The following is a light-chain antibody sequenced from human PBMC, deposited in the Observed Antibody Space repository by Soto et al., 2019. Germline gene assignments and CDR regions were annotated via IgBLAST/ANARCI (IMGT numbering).Light chain of an antibody. Sequence: DIQMTQSPSSLSASVGDRVTITCRARQSISNYLNWYQHKPGKAPKLLMYAASSLQSGVPSRFGGSGSGTDFTLTISSLQPEDFATYYCQQTYSSPRTFGQGTKVEIK. CDR2: AAS. J-gene: IGKJ1*01. CDR3: QQTYSSPRT. V-gene: IGKV1-39*01. CDR1: QSISNY.